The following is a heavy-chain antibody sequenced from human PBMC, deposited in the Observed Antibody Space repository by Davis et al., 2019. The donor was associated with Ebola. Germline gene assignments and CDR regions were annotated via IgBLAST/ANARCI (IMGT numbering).Heavy chain of an antibody. J-gene: IGHJ4*02. V-gene: IGHV3-66*02. CDR1: GFTVSSNY. CDR3: AGYGSGMLFNY. D-gene: IGHD3-10*01. Sequence: GESLKISCAASGFTVSSNYMSWVRQAPGKGLEWVSVIYSGGSTYYADSVKGRFTISRDNSKNTLYLQMNSLRAEDTAVYYCAGYGSGMLFNYWGQGTLVTVSS. CDR2: IYSGGST.